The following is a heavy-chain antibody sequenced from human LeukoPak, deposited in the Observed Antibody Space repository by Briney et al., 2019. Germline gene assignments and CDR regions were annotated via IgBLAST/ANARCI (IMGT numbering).Heavy chain of an antibody. CDR3: ARDSLEWFYYGNIDY. J-gene: IGHJ4*02. Sequence: GGSLRLSCAASGFTLSSYAMSWVRQAPGKELEWVSSISSSSSYIYYADSVKGRFTIPRDNAKNSLYLQMNSLRAEDTAVYYCARDSLEWFYYGNIDYWGQGTLVTVSS. V-gene: IGHV3-21*01. CDR2: ISSSSSYI. D-gene: IGHD3-3*01. CDR1: GFTLSSYA.